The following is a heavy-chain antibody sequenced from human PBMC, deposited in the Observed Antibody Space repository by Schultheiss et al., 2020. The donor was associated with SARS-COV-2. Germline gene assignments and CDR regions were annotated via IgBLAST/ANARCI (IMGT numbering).Heavy chain of an antibody. CDR3: TNVERHNY. CDR1: GFTFSSYW. Sequence: GESLKISCAASGFTFSSYWMSWVRQAPGKGLEWVSTISGSGGATYYADSVKGRFTISRDNSKNKLYLQMNSLRAEDTAEYYCTNVERHNYWGQGTLVTVSS. D-gene: IGHD1-1*01. CDR2: ISGSGGAT. J-gene: IGHJ4*02. V-gene: IGHV3-23*01.